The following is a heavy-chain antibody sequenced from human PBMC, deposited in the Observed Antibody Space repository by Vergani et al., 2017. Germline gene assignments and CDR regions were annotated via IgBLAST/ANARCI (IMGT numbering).Heavy chain of an antibody. Sequence: EVQLVESGGGLVKPGGSLRLSCAASGFTFSSYSMNWVRQAPGKGLEWVSSISSSSSYIYYADSVKGRFTISRDNAKNSLYLQMNSLRAEDTAVYYCARDMVWRHGRGAFDIWGQGTMVTVSS. D-gene: IGHD2-15*01. CDR2: ISSSSSYI. CDR3: ARDMVWRHGRGAFDI. V-gene: IGHV3-21*01. CDR1: GFTFSSYS. J-gene: IGHJ3*02.